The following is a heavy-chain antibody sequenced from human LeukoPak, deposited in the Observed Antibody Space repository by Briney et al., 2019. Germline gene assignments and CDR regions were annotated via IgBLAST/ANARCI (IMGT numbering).Heavy chain of an antibody. J-gene: IGHJ6*04. Sequence: SETLSLTCAVYGGSFSGYYWSWIRQPPGKGLEWIGEINHSGSTNYNPSLKSRVTISVDTSKNQFSLKLNSVTAADTAVYYCARGRVRYYYYGMDVWGKGTTVTVSS. CDR3: ARGRVRYYYYGMDV. CDR2: INHSGST. CDR1: GGSFSGYY. V-gene: IGHV4-34*01.